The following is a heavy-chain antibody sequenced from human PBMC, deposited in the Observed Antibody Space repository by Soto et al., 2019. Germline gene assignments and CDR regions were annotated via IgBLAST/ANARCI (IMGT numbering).Heavy chain of an antibody. V-gene: IGHV4-30-4*01. CDR1: GGSISRGDYY. CDR2: VYYSGST. D-gene: IGHD6-13*01. J-gene: IGHJ5*02. CDR3: ARGESSSGFYPSFAP. Sequence: SETLSLTCTVSGGSISRGDYYWSWIRQPPGKGLEWVGCVYYSGSTYYNPSLESRVSISVDTSKNQFSLKLTSVTAADTAVYYCARGESSSGFYPSFAPGGRETLVPVPS.